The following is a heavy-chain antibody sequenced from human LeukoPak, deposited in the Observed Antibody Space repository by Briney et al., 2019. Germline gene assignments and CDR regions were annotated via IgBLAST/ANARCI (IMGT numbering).Heavy chain of an antibody. J-gene: IGHJ4*01. D-gene: IGHD3-10*01. Sequence: GGSMRLSCGASGFTFSNYWMYWVRQAPGRGPLWVSRISGDGITTYYAGSVKGRFTISRDNAKNTLYLQMHSLRAEDSAVYYCARGFYGSGNSWGHGTLVTVSS. CDR2: ISGDGITT. V-gene: IGHV3-74*01. CDR1: GFTFSNYW. CDR3: ARGFYGSGNS.